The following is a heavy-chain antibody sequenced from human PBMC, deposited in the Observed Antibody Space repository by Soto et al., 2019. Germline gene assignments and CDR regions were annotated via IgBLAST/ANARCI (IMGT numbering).Heavy chain of an antibody. J-gene: IGHJ6*02. Sequence: PGGSLRLSCAAAGFTFSSSAMHWVRQAPGKGLEWVALISSGGGNKNCADSVKCRFTISRDNSKNTLYLQMNGLRAEDTAVYYCARDRITVNVDYYYDMDVWGQETTVTVAS. CDR1: GFTFSSSA. CDR2: ISSGGGNK. D-gene: IGHD6-19*01. CDR3: ARDRITVNVDYYYDMDV. V-gene: IGHV3-30-3*01.